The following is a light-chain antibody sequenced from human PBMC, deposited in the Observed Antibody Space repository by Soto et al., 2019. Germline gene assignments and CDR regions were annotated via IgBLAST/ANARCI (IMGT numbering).Light chain of an antibody. CDR1: QGISSY. Sequence: DIQLTQSPSFLSASVGDRVTITCRASQGISSYLAWYQQKPGKAPKLLISAASTLQSGVPSRFSGSGSGTEFTLTISSLQPEDCAPYFCQQLNSYPRTVGQGTKVELK. CDR2: AAS. V-gene: IGKV1-9*01. J-gene: IGKJ1*01. CDR3: QQLNSYPRT.